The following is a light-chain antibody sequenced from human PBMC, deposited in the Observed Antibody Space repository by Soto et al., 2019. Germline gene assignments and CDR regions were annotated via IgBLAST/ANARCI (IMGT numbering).Light chain of an antibody. CDR3: QSYDSSNSYGV. CDR2: EDN. Sequence: NFMLTQPHSVSESPGKTVTISCTRSSGSIASNYVQWYQQRPGSAPTTVIYEDNQRPSGVPDRFSGSIDSSSNSASLTISGLKTEDEADYYCQSYDSSNSYGVFGGGTKLTVL. CDR1: SGSIASNY. J-gene: IGLJ2*01. V-gene: IGLV6-57*04.